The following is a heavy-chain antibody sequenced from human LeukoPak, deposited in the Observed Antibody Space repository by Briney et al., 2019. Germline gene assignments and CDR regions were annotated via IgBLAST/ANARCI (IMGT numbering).Heavy chain of an antibody. D-gene: IGHD5-12*01. CDR3: AKGYSGYDSDAFDI. CDR1: GFTFSSYG. J-gene: IGHJ3*02. CDR2: ISYDGSNK. Sequence: PGRSLRLSCAASGFTFSSYGMHWVRQAPGKGLEWVAVISYDGSNKYYADSVKGRFTISRDNSKNTLYLQMNSLRAEDTAVYYCAKGYSGYDSDAFDIWGQGTMVTVSS. V-gene: IGHV3-30*18.